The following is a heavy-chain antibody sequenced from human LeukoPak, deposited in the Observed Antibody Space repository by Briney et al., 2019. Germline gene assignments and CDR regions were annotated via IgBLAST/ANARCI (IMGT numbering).Heavy chain of an antibody. J-gene: IGHJ5*02. D-gene: IGHD2-15*01. CDR3: ARGADGVSSNSRGWFDP. V-gene: IGHV3-74*01. CDR1: GFTFSSYW. Sequence: TGGSLRLSCAASGFTFSSYWMHWVRQAPGKGLVWVSRINSDGSSTSYADSVKGRFTISRDNAKNTLYLQMNSLRAEDTAVYSCARGADGVSSNSRGWFDPWGQGTLVTASS. CDR2: INSDGSST.